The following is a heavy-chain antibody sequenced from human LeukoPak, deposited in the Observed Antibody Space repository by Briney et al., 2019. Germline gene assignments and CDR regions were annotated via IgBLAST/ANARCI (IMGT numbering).Heavy chain of an antibody. V-gene: IGHV3-21*01. CDR1: GFTFSSYS. CDR2: ISSSSSYI. J-gene: IGHJ3*02. Sequence: GGSLRLSCAASGFTFSSYSMNWVRQAPGKWLDWVSSISSSSSYIYYADSVKGRFTISRDNAKNSLYLQMNSLRAEDAAVYYCARDNGGYCSSTSCYTDAFDIWGQGTMVTVSS. CDR3: ARDNGGYCSSTSCYTDAFDI. D-gene: IGHD2-2*02.